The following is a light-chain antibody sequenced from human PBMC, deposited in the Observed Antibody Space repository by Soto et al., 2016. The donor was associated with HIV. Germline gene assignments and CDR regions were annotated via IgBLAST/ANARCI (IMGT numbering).Light chain of an antibody. V-gene: IGLV3-21*03. CDR2: SDN. CDR3: QVWDSSTDYRV. J-gene: IGLJ3*02. Sequence: SYELTQPPSVSVAPGKTARITCGGSNIGRKSVHWYQQKLGQAPVVVVHSDNDRPPGIPERFSGSNSENTATLTINRVEAGDEADYYCQVWDSSTDYRVFGGGTKVTVL. CDR1: NIGRKS.